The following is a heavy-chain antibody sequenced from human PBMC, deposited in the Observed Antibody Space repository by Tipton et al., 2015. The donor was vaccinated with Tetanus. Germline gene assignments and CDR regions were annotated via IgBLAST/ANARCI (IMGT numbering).Heavy chain of an antibody. Sequence: QSGAEVKKPGSSVKVSCKASGGTFSSYAISWVRQAPGQGLEWMGGIIPIFGTANYAQKFQGRVTITADESTSTAYMELSSLRSEDTAVFYCARQEDCSSTSCSTMDEANWFYPWGQETLVIVSS. V-gene: IGHV1-69*01. CDR2: IIPIFGTA. CDR3: ARQEDCSSTSCSTMDEANWFYP. D-gene: IGHD2-2*01. CDR1: GGTFSSYA. J-gene: IGHJ5*02.